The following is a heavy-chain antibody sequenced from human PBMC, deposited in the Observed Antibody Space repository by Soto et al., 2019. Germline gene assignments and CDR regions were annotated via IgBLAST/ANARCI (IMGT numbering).Heavy chain of an antibody. V-gene: IGHV5-10-1*01. CDR3: ARLAARTVYYYGMDV. CDR2: IDPSDSYT. J-gene: IGHJ6*02. CDR1: GYSFTSYW. D-gene: IGHD6-6*01. Sequence: GESLKISCKVSGYSFTSYWISWLRQMPGKGLEWMGRIDPSDSYTNYSPSFQGHVTISADKSISTAYLQWSSLKASDTAMYYCARLAARTVYYYGMDVWGQGTTVTV.